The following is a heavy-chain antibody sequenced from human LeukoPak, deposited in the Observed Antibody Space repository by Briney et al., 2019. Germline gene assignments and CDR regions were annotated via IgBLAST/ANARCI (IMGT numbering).Heavy chain of an antibody. V-gene: IGHV3-53*01. CDR3: ARDEHLYPSLVY. CDR2: IYSGGST. Sequence: GGSLRLSCAASGFTVSSNYMSWVRQAPGKGLEWVSVIYSGGSTYYADSVKGRFTISRDNSKNTLYLQMNSLRAEDTAVYYCARDEHLYPSLVYWGQGTLVTVSS. J-gene: IGHJ4*02. CDR1: GFTVSSNY. D-gene: IGHD3-16*01.